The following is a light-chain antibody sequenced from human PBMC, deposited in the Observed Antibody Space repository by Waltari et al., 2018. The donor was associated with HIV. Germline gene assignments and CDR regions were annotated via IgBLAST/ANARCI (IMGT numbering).Light chain of an antibody. CDR2: LAS. V-gene: IGKV2-28*01. Sequence: EIVVTQSPLSLSVTPGEPASISCRSSQSLLDSRGYNYLDWYVERPGQSPQLLIYLASDRASGVPDRFSGSGSGTDFTLKISRVEAEDAGVYYCMQALQTPTFGGGTKVEIK. J-gene: IGKJ4*01. CDR3: MQALQTPT. CDR1: QSLLDSRGYNY.